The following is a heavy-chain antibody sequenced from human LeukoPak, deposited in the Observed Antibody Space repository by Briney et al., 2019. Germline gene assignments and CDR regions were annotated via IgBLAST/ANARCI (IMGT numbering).Heavy chain of an antibody. CDR3: ARDRKYSSSLNWFDP. D-gene: IGHD6-13*01. CDR2: NSAYNGNT. V-gene: IGHV1-18*01. J-gene: IGHJ5*02. Sequence: ASVKVSCKASGYTFTSYGINWVRQAPGQGLEWMGWNSAYNGNTNYAQKIQGRVTMTTDTSTSTAYMELRSLRSDDTAVYYCARDRKYSSSLNWFDPWGQGTLVTVSS. CDR1: GYTFTSYG.